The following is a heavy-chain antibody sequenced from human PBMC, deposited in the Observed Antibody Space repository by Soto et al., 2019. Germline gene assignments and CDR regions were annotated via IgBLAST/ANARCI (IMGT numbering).Heavy chain of an antibody. CDR1: GFTFSSYW. D-gene: IGHD3-10*01. J-gene: IGHJ6*02. CDR2: IKQDGSEK. Sequence: HPGGSLRLSCAASGFTFSSYWMSWVRQAPGKGLEWVANIKQDGSEKYYVDSVKGRFTISRDNAKNSLYLQMNSLRAEDTAVYYCARAQYYGSGSYYYYYGMDVWGQGTTVTVSS. CDR3: ARAQYYGSGSYYYYYGMDV. V-gene: IGHV3-7*01.